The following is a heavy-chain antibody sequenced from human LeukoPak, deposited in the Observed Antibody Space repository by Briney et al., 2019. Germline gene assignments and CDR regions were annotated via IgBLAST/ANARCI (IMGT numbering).Heavy chain of an antibody. Sequence: PGGSLRLSCAASGFTFSDYYMSWIRQAPGKGLEWVSYISSSGSTIYYADSVKGRFTISRDNAKNSLYLQMNSLRAEDTGVYYCARAWEAAAGTLEYFQHWGQGTLVTVSS. V-gene: IGHV3-11*01. CDR2: ISSSGSTI. CDR3: ARAWEAAAGTLEYFQH. J-gene: IGHJ1*01. D-gene: IGHD6-13*01. CDR1: GFTFSDYY.